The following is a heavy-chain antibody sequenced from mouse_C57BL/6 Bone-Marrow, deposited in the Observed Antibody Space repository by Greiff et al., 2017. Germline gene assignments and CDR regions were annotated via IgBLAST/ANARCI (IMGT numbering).Heavy chain of an antibody. Sequence: QVQLQQSGAELVRPGASVTLSCKASGYTFTDYEMHWVKQTPVHGLEWIGAIDPETGGTAYNQKFTGKAILTADKSSSTAYMELRSLTSEDSAVYYCTRPVGFDYWGQGTTLTVSS. CDR1: GYTFTDYE. CDR2: IDPETGGT. D-gene: IGHD1-1*01. J-gene: IGHJ2*01. V-gene: IGHV1-15*01. CDR3: TRPVGFDY.